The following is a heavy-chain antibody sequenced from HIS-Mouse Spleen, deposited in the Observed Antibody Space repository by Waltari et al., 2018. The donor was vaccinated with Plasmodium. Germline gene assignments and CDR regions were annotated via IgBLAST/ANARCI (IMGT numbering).Heavy chain of an antibody. Sequence: QVQLVQSGAEVKKPGASVKVSCKGSGYTFTSYGISWGRQATGQGLEWMGWISAYNGNTNYAQKRQGRVTMTTDTSTSTAYMELRSLRSDDTAVYYCARSKGSITMVRDWFDPWGQGTLVTVSS. J-gene: IGHJ5*02. CDR2: ISAYNGNT. CDR1: GYTFTSYG. V-gene: IGHV1-18*01. D-gene: IGHD3-10*01. CDR3: ARSKGSITMVRDWFDP.